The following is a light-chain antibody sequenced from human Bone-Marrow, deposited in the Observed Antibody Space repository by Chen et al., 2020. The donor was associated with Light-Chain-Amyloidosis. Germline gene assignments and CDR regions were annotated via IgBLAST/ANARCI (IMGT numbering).Light chain of an antibody. V-gene: IGLV2-14*01. J-gene: IGLJ1*01. CDR1: SSDVGGDNH. Sequence: QSALTQPASVSGSPGQSITIYCTGTSSDVGGDNHVSWYQQHPDKAPKLMIYEVTNRPSWVPDRFSGSMSDNTASLAISGLQTEDEADYFCSSYTISNTLVFGSGPRVTVL. CDR3: SSYTISNTLV. CDR2: EVT.